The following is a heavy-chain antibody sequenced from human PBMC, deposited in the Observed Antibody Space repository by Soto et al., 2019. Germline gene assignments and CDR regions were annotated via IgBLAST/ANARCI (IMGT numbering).Heavy chain of an antibody. CDR3: AKGSHVVATMDYFDY. D-gene: IGHD5-12*01. J-gene: IGHJ4*02. V-gene: IGHV3-23*01. CDR2: ISGSGGGT. CDR1: GFTFSSYA. Sequence: GGSLRLSCAASGFTFSSYAMSWVRQAPGKGLEWVSAISGSGGGTYYADSVKGRFTISRDNSKNTLYLQMNSLRAEDTAVYYCAKGSHVVATMDYFDYWGQGTLVTVSS.